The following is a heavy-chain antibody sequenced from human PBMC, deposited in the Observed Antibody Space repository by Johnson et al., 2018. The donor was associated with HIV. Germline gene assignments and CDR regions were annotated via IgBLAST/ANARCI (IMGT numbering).Heavy chain of an antibody. CDR2: IKQDGSEK. CDR3: AKSSPAAARFRLGSAFDI. V-gene: IGHV3-7*01. J-gene: IGHJ3*02. CDR1: GFTFSSYW. Sequence: VQLVESGGGLVQPGGSLRLSCAASGFTFSSYWMSWVRQAPGKGLEWVANIKQDGSEKYYVDSVKGRFTISRDNSENTLYLQMNSLRAEDTALYYCAKSSPAAARFRLGSAFDIWGQGTMVTVSS. D-gene: IGHD6-6*01.